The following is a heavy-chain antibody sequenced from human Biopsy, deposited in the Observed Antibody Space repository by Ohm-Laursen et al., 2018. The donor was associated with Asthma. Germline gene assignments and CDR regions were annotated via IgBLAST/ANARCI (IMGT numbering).Heavy chain of an antibody. CDR3: TRTTTVTTTYAMDV. CDR1: GFTFSSNA. Sequence: SLRLSCAASGFTFSSNAMHWVRQAPGKGLEWVTVISYDGNNKYYADSVKGRFTVSRDNSKNTLFLQMNSLRAEDTAVYYCTRTTTVTTTYAMDVWGRGTTVTVSS. CDR2: ISYDGNNK. J-gene: IGHJ6*02. D-gene: IGHD4-17*01. V-gene: IGHV3-30*14.